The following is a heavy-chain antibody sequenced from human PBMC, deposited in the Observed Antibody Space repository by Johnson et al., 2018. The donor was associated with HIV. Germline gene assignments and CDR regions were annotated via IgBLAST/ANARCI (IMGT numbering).Heavy chain of an antibody. J-gene: IGHJ3*02. CDR2: ISWNSGSI. CDR3: AKVLGVVDQAFDI. CDR1: GFTFDDYA. D-gene: IGHD2-8*02. V-gene: IGHV3-9*01. Sequence: VQVVESGGGLVQPGRSLRLSCAASGFTFDDYAMHWVRQAPGKGLEWVSGISWNSGSIGYADSVKGRFTISRDNAKNSLYLQMNSLRAEDTALYYCAKVLGVVDQAFDIWGQGTMVTVSS.